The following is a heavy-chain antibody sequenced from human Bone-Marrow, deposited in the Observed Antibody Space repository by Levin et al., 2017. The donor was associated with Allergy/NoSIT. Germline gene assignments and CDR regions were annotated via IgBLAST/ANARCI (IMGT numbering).Heavy chain of an antibody. V-gene: IGHV4-59*08. D-gene: IGHD2-2*01. J-gene: IGHJ6*02. Sequence: PSETLSLTCTVSGGSISSYYWSWIRQPPGKGLEWIGYVSYSGSTNYHPSLQSRATISVDTSKNQFSLKLVAVTAADTAVYYCAGHPQGYCSSTSCPDPYGMDVWGQGTAVTVSS. CDR2: VSYSGST. CDR1: GGSISSYY. CDR3: AGHPQGYCSSTSCPDPYGMDV.